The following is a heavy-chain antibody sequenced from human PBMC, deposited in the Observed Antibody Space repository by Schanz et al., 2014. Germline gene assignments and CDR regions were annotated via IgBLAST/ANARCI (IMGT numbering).Heavy chain of an antibody. CDR1: GYDFHIYA. Sequence: QILLVQPGPEVKKPGASVTVSCKASGYDFHIYAYSWVRQAPGQGPEWIGWISGYTGDTKYAQKFQHRVNMTTDRTTSTVYMELSSLRSEDTAVYFCTSEAHNHDGLRSYSNVWGQGTLVTVTS. CDR2: ISGYTGDT. D-gene: IGHD3-10*01. CDR3: TSEAHNHDGLRSYSNV. V-gene: IGHV1-18*01. J-gene: IGHJ4*02.